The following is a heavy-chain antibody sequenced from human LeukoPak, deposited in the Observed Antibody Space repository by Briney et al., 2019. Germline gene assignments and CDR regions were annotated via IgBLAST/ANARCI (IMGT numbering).Heavy chain of an antibody. J-gene: IGHJ1*01. V-gene: IGHV3-11*01. Sequence: GGSLRLSCAASGFTFSDYYMSWIRQAPGKGLEWVSYISSSGSTIYYADSVKGRFTISRDNAKNSLYLQMNSLSAEDTAVYYCARGYYGSGSYVLGPMRPPLFGWGQGALVTVSS. CDR2: ISSSGSTI. CDR1: GFTFSDYY. D-gene: IGHD3-10*01. CDR3: ARGYYGSGSYVLGPMRPPLFG.